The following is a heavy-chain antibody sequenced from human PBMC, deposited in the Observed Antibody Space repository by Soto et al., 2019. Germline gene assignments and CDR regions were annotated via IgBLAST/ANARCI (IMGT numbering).Heavy chain of an antibody. J-gene: IGHJ4*02. CDR3: ITENPVDW. Sequence: EVQLVESGGGLVKPGGSLRLSCVASGFTFVNAWMSWVRQAPGKGLEWVGRIKSRVDGGTTDYPAPVKGRFTISRDDSKNTLYLQMNSLKVEDTALYYCITENPVDWWGQGTLVTVSS. CDR1: GFTFVNAW. CDR2: IKSRVDGGTT. V-gene: IGHV3-15*01. D-gene: IGHD3-9*01.